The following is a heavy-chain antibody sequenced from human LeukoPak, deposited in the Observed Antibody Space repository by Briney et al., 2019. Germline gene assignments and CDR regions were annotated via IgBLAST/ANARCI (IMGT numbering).Heavy chain of an antibody. CDR1: GFIFRNYW. CDR2: IKQDGSEK. CDR3: ASLVVIQGSYWYFYF. D-gene: IGHD3-22*01. Sequence: PGGSLRLSCAASGFIFRNYWTSWVRQAPGKGLEWVANIKQDGSEKYCVDSVKGRFTISRDNAKNSLYLQMNSLRAEDTAVYYCASLVVIQGSYWYFYFWGRGTLVTVST. V-gene: IGHV3-7*01. J-gene: IGHJ2*01.